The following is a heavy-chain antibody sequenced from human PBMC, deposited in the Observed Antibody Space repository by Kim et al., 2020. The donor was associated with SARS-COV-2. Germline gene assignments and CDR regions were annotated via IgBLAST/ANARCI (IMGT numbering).Heavy chain of an antibody. V-gene: IGHV1-8*01. CDR1: GYTFTSYD. D-gene: IGHD1-1*01. CDR3: ARGPTGTTPMDV. J-gene: IGHJ6*02. Sequence: ASVKVSCKASGYTFTSYDINWVRQATGQGLEWMGWMNPNSGNTGYAQKFQGRVTMTRNTSISTAYMELSSLRSEDTAVYYCARGPTGTTPMDVWGQGTTVTVSS. CDR2: MNPNSGNT.